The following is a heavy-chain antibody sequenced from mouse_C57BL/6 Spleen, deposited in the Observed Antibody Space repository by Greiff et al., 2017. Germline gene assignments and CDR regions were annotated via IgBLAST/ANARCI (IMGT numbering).Heavy chain of an antibody. J-gene: IGHJ4*01. V-gene: IGHV1-50*01. CDR1: GYTFTSYW. CDR2: IDPSDSYT. Sequence: QVQLQQPGAELVKPGASVKLSCKASGYTFTSYWMQWVKQRPGQGLEWIGEIDPSDSYTNYNQKFKGKATLTVDTSSSTAYMQLSSLTPEDSAVYYCARKNWDGAMDYWGQGTSVTVSS. D-gene: IGHD4-1*01. CDR3: ARKNWDGAMDY.